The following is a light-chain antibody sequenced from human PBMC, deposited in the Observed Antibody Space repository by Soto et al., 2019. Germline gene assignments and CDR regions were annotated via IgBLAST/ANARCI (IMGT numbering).Light chain of an antibody. J-gene: IGLJ3*02. CDR3: AAWDDSLSGWV. CDR2: SNN. CDR1: SSNIGSNY. V-gene: IGLV1-47*02. Sequence: QSVLTQPPSASGTPGQTVTISCSGSSSNIGSNYVYWYQQLPGTAPKLLMYSNNQRPSGVPDRFSGSKSGTSASLAISGLRSENEADYYCAAWDDSLSGWVFGGGTKVTVL.